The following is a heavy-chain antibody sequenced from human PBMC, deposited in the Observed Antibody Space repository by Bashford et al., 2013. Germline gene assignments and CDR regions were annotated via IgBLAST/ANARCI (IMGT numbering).Heavy chain of an antibody. V-gene: IGHV4-61*05. CDR3: ASRGSYPTLYV. CDR2: IYYSGST. Sequence: SETLSLTCTVFGESISTINSYWGWIRQPPGKGLEWIGYIYYSGSTNYNPSLKSRVTISVDTSKNQFSLKLSSVTAADTAVYYCASRGSYPTLYVWGQGTTVTVSS. J-gene: IGHJ6*02. CDR1: GESISTINSY. D-gene: IGHD1-26*01.